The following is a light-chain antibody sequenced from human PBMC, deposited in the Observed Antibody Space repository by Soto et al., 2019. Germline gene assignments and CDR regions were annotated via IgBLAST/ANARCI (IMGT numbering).Light chain of an antibody. V-gene: IGKV1-33*01. CDR3: QQYDDLPIT. CDR1: HDISHY. J-gene: IGKJ5*01. CDR2: DAS. Sequence: DIQMTQSPSSLSASVGDTVTIAFQASHDISHYLNWYQQKPGKALKLLIYDASNLHPGVPSRFRGSGSGTEFSFNITSLQPEDVATYYCQQYDDLPITFGQGTRLEI.